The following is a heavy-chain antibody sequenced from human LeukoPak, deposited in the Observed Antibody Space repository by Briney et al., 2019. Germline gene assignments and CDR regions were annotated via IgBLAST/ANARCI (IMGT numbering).Heavy chain of an antibody. V-gene: IGHV3-30*18. CDR2: ISYDGSNR. Sequence: GGSLRLSCAVSGLTFSSYGMHWVRQAPGKGLEWVAVISYDGSNRYYADSVKGRFTISRDTSKNTLYLQMNSLRTEDTAVYYCAELGITMIGGVWGKGTTVTISS. J-gene: IGHJ6*04. CDR3: AELGITMIGGV. CDR1: GLTFSSYG. D-gene: IGHD3-10*02.